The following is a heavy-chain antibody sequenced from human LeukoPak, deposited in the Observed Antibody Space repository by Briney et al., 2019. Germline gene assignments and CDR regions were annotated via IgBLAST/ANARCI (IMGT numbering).Heavy chain of an antibody. CDR1: GFTFSSYS. CDR2: ISSSSSYV. J-gene: IGHJ6*03. Sequence: GGSLRLSCAASGFTFSSYSMNWVRQAPGKGLEWVSSISSSSSYVYYADSVKGRFTISRDNAKNSLYLQMSSLRAEDTAVHYCARAIYGIFIYYMDVWGRGTTVTISS. D-gene: IGHD3-9*01. CDR3: ARAIYGIFIYYMDV. V-gene: IGHV3-21*04.